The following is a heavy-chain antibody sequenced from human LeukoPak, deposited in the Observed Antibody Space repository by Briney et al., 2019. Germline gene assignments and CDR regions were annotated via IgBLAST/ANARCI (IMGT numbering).Heavy chain of an antibody. CDR3: ARDGGGDIVVAFAFDI. V-gene: IGHV3-7*05. Sequence: GGSLRLSCAASGFTFSNYWMSWVRQAPGKGLEWVAHINQDGSEKYYVDSVRGRFTISRDNAKNSLYLQMNSLRAEDMAVYYCARDGGGDIVVAFAFDIWGQGTMVTVSS. CDR1: GFTFSNYW. J-gene: IGHJ3*02. CDR2: INQDGSEK. D-gene: IGHD2-15*01.